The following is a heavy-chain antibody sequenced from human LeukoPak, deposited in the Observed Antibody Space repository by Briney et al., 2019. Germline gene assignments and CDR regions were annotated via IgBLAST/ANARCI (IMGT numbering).Heavy chain of an antibody. V-gene: IGHV3-48*03. Sequence: GGSLRLSCAASGFTFSFYDLDWVRQAPGKGLEWVSYISSSGNSTYYADSVKGRFTISRDNARNSLYLQMNSLRAEDTAVYYCASEQVVPTSESYGYWGQGTLVTVSS. J-gene: IGHJ4*02. D-gene: IGHD3-22*01. CDR2: ISSSGNST. CDR1: GFTFSFYD. CDR3: ASEQVVPTSESYGY.